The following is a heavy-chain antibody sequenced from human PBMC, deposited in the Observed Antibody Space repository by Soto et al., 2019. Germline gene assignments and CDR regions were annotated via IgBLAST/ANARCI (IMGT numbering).Heavy chain of an antibody. CDR2: IDYSGTI. D-gene: IGHD2-8*01. V-gene: IGHV4-39*01. CDR1: GGSVSSSDSA. CDR3: ARWNIVLMVYAIPLYNWFDP. Sequence: SETLSLTCNASGGSVSSSDSAWGWIRQSPGKGLEWIGTIDYSGTINYIPSLKSRITISVDTSKNQFSLKLSSVTAADTAVYYCARWNIVLMVYAIPLYNWFDPWGQGTLVTVSS. J-gene: IGHJ5*02.